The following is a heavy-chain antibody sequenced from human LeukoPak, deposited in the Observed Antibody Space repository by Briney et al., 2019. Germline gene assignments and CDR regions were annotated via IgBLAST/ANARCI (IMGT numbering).Heavy chain of an antibody. J-gene: IGHJ4*02. V-gene: IGHV3-23*01. CDR2: ISDSGGST. Sequence: GGSLRLSCAASEFTFRSYAMSWVRQAPGKGLEWVSVISDSGGSTYYADSVKGRFTISRDNSKNTLYLQMNSLSAEDTAIYYCAKDYRYTYGLFDYWGQGTLVTVSS. CDR3: AKDYRYTYGLFDY. D-gene: IGHD5-18*01. CDR1: EFTFRSYA.